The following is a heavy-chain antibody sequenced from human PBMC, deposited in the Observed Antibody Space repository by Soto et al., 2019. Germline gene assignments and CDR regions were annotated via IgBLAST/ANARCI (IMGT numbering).Heavy chain of an antibody. CDR2: INAGNGNT. D-gene: IGHD2-15*01. CDR1: GYTFTSYA. Sequence: ASVKVSCKASGYTFTSYAMHWVRQAPGQRLEWMGWINAGNGNTKYSQKFQGRVTITRDTSASTAYMELSSLRSEDTAVYYCARDPQRGVIVVVSWFDPWXQGTLVTVSS. V-gene: IGHV1-3*01. CDR3: ARDPQRGVIVVVSWFDP. J-gene: IGHJ5*02.